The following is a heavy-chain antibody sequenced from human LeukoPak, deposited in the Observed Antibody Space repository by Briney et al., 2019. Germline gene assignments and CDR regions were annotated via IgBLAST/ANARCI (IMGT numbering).Heavy chain of an antibody. Sequence: SGTLSLTCDVSGGSISTTNWWTWVRQPPGGGLEWIGEVHLNGRTHYSPSLESRVTMSVDMSDNHISLQLTSVTAADTAVYYCAREGGFYRPLDYSGPGTLVIASS. V-gene: IGHV4-4*02. D-gene: IGHD2/OR15-2a*01. CDR3: AREGGFYRPLDY. J-gene: IGHJ4*02. CDR1: GGSISTTNW. CDR2: VHLNGRT.